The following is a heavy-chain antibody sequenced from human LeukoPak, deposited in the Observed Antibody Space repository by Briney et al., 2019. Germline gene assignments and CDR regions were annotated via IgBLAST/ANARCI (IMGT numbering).Heavy chain of an antibody. D-gene: IGHD3-3*01. CDR1: GYTFTGYY. CDR2: INPNSGGT. CDR3: AREFWSGYYPDY. J-gene: IGHJ4*02. V-gene: IGHV1-2*02. Sequence: ASVKVSCKASGYTFTGYYMHWVRQAPGQGLEWMGWINPNSGGTNYAQKFQGRVTMTRDTSISTAYMELSRLRSDDTAEYYCAREFWSGYYPDYWGQGTLVTVSS.